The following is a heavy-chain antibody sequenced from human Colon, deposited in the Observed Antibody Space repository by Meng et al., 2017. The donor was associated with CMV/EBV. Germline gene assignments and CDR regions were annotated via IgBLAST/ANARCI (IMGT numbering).Heavy chain of an antibody. Sequence: GESLKISCAASGFTFSSYSMNWVRQAPGKGLEWVSSISSSSYIYYADSVKGRFTISRDNAKNSLYLQMNSLRAEDTAVYYCAGYNWNRHTLDYWGQGTLVTVSS. V-gene: IGHV3-21*01. CDR3: AGYNWNRHTLDY. CDR1: GFTFSSYS. CDR2: ISSSSYI. D-gene: IGHD1-20*01. J-gene: IGHJ4*02.